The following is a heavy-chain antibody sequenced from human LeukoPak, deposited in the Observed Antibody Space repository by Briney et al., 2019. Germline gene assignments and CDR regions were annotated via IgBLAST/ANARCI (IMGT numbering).Heavy chain of an antibody. Sequence: GGSLRLSCAASGFTFSSYSMNWVRRAPGKGLEWVSSISSSSSYIYYADSVKGRFTISRDNAKNSLYLQMNSLRAEDTAVYYCAREHSSSWYSSFDYWGQGTLVTVSS. D-gene: IGHD6-13*01. CDR2: ISSSSSYI. V-gene: IGHV3-21*01. J-gene: IGHJ4*02. CDR1: GFTFSSYS. CDR3: AREHSSSWYSSFDY.